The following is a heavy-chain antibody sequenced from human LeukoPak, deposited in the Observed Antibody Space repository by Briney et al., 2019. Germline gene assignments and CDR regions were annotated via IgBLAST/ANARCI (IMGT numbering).Heavy chain of an antibody. Sequence: ASVKVSCKASGHTFTGYYMHWVRQAPGQGLEWMGWINPNSGGTNYAQKFQGRVTMSTDRSTSTAYMELRSLRSDDTAVYYCARGGVTMVRGVPYYFYYGMDVWGQGTTVTVSS. CDR1: GHTFTGYY. J-gene: IGHJ6*02. V-gene: IGHV1-2*02. CDR2: INPNSGGT. D-gene: IGHD3-10*01. CDR3: ARGGVTMVRGVPYYFYYGMDV.